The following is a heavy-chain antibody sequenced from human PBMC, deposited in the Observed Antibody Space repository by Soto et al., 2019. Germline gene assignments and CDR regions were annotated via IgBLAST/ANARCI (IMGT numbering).Heavy chain of an antibody. V-gene: IGHV3-21*01. J-gene: IGHJ5*02. CDR2: ISSNSSYI. CDR1: GFTFSSYS. D-gene: IGHD6-13*01. CDR3: AREWDRIAAAGNPPWFDP. Sequence: PGGSLRLSCAASGFTFSSYSMNWVRQAPGKGLEWVTSISSNSSYIYYADSVKGRFTISRDNAKNSLYLQMNSLRAEDTAVYYCAREWDRIAAAGNPPWFDPWGQGTLVTVSS.